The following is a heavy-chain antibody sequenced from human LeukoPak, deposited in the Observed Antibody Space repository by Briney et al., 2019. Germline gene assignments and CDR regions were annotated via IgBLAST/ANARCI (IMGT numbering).Heavy chain of an antibody. D-gene: IGHD3-10*01. CDR1: GFTVSSNY. CDR2: IYSGGNT. V-gene: IGHV3-53*05. CDR3: AKAMVRGVTLFDY. J-gene: IGHJ4*02. Sequence: GGSLRLSCAASGFTVSSNYMTWVRQAPGEGLEWVSIIYSGGNTYYADSVKGRFTISRDNAKNSLYLQMNSLRAEDTALYYCAKAMVRGVTLFDYWGQGTLVTVSS.